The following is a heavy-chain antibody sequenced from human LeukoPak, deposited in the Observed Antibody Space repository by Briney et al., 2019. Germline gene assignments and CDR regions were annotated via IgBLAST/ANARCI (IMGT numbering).Heavy chain of an antibody. V-gene: IGHV3-33*01. D-gene: IGHD4-11*01. CDR3: ARSNTMTSNYYYGMDV. J-gene: IGHJ6*02. CDR2: IWYDGSKT. CDR1: GFTFRSHG. Sequence: GGSLRLSCAASGFTFRSHGMQWVRQAPGKGLEWVAVIWYDGSKTYYADSVKGRFTISRDNSKNTLDLQMSSLRAEDTTVYYCARSNTMTSNYYYGMDVWGQGTTVTVSS.